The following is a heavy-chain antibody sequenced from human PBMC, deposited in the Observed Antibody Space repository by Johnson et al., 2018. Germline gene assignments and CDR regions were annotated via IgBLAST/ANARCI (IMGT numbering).Heavy chain of an antibody. CDR3: ARGFRDSSGKEYFQH. D-gene: IGHD3-22*01. CDR2: INPRDGST. CDR1: GYTFPNHK. Sequence: QVQLVESGAEVQKPGASLKVSCKAFGYTFPNHKMHWVRQAPGQGLEWMGIINPRDGSTKYAQKFQGRVTMNRHTPIGTASRELSSLRSDDTAVDYWARGFRDSSGKEYFQHWGQGTVITVSS. V-gene: IGHV1-46*01. J-gene: IGHJ1*01.